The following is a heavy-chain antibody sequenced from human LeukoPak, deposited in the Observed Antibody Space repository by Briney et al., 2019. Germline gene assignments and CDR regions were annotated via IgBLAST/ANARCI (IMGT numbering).Heavy chain of an antibody. CDR2: MNPNSGNT. CDR1: GYTFSNYD. J-gene: IGHJ4*02. CDR3: ARGVKGQQLGY. D-gene: IGHD6-13*01. Sequence: ASVKVFCKASGYTFSNYDIIWVRQATGQGLEWMGWMNPNSGNTGYTQNFQGRVTMTRNTSISTAYMDLSSLRSEDTAVYYCARGVKGQQLGYWGQGTLVTVSS. V-gene: IGHV1-8*01.